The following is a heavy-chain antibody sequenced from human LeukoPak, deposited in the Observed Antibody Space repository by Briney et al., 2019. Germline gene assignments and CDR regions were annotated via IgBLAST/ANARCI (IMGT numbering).Heavy chain of an antibody. V-gene: IGHV3-7*03. CDR3: ARGYYDILTGYYKAHYFDY. CDR2: IKQDGSEK. Sequence: GGSLSLSCAASGFTFSSYWMSWVRQAPGKGLEWVANIKQDGSEKYYVDSVKGRFTISRDNAKNSLYLQMNSLRAEDTAVYYCARGYYDILTGYYKAHYFDYWGQGTLVTVSS. J-gene: IGHJ4*02. CDR1: GFTFSSYW. D-gene: IGHD3-9*01.